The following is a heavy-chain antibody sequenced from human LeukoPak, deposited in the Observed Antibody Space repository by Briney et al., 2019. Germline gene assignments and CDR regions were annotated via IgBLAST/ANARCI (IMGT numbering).Heavy chain of an antibody. D-gene: IGHD3-3*01. J-gene: IGHJ5*02. V-gene: IGHV3-23*01. Sequence: GGSLRLSCAASGFTFSSYAMSWVRQAPGKGLEWVSAISGSGGSTYYADSVKGRFTISRDNSKNTLYLQMNSLRAEDTAVYYCANSPTNYDFWSGYGFDPWGQGTLVTVSS. CDR2: ISGSGGST. CDR3: ANSPTNYDFWSGYGFDP. CDR1: GFTFSSYA.